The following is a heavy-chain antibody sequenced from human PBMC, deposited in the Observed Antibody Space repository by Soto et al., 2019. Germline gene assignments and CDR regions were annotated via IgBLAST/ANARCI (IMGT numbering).Heavy chain of an antibody. CDR1: GVSVRSDGYY. D-gene: IGHD6-13*01. CDR3: AYLYTSSWSNFDY. J-gene: IGHJ4*02. CDR2: IHYSGST. V-gene: IGHV4-61*08. Sequence: SETLSLTCTVSGVSVRSDGYYWTWIRQPPGKGLEWIGCIHYSGSTNYNPSLKSRVTISVDTPKNQFSLKLSSVSATDTAVYYCAYLYTSSWSNFDYWGQGTLVTVSS.